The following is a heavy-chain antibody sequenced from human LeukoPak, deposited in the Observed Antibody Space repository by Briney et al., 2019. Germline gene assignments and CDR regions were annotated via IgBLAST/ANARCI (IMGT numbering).Heavy chain of an antibody. V-gene: IGHV1-3*01. CDR1: GYTFTSYA. J-gene: IGHJ1*01. Sequence: ASVKVSCKASGYTFTSYAMNWVRQAPGQRLEWMGWINGGNGNAKYSQNFQGRVTIVRDTSASTAYMELSSLRSEDTAVYYCARVPLHDSSGHYYPHWGQGTLVTVSS. D-gene: IGHD3-22*01. CDR2: INGGNGNA. CDR3: ARVPLHDSSGHYYPH.